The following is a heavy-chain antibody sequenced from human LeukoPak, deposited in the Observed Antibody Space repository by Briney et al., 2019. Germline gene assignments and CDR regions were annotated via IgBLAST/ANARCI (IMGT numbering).Heavy chain of an antibody. J-gene: IGHJ6*03. CDR3: ARSSSGTHSMDV. D-gene: IGHD1-14*01. V-gene: IGHV1-69*13. Sequence: SVKVSCKASGGTFSSYAISWVRQAPGQGLEWMGGIIPIFGTANYAQKFQGRVTITADESTSTAYMELSSLRSEDTAVYYCARSSSGTHSMDVWGKGTTVTVSS. CDR1: GGTFSSYA. CDR2: IIPIFGTA.